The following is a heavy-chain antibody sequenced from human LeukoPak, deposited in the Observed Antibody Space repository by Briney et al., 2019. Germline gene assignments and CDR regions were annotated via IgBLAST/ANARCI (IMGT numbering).Heavy chain of an antibody. Sequence: SETLSLTCTVSGDSISAFYWSWIRQPPGKGLEWIGHIYYSGSTSYNPSLKSRVTILIETSKNQFSLKLRSVTAADTAVYYCARGGARGSSAFDIWGQGTMVTVSS. V-gene: IGHV4-59*01. J-gene: IGHJ3*02. D-gene: IGHD3-10*01. CDR3: ARGGARGSSAFDI. CDR2: IYYSGST. CDR1: GDSISAFY.